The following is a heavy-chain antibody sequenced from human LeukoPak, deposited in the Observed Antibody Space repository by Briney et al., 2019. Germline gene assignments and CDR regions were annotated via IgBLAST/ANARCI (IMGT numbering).Heavy chain of an antibody. J-gene: IGHJ3*02. CDR2: IYYSGST. CDR3: ARGAQGAFDI. V-gene: IGHV4-59*12. CDR1: GGSISTYY. Sequence: SETLSLTCTVSGGSISTYYWSWIRQPPGKGLEWIGYIYYSGSTNYNPSLKSPVTISVDTSKNQFSLKLSSVTAADTAVYYCARGAQGAFDIWGQGTMVTVSS.